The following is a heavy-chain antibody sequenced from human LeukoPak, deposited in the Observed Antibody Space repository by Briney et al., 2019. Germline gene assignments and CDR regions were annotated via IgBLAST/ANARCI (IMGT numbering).Heavy chain of an antibody. D-gene: IGHD3-10*01. CDR1: GFTFSSYA. J-gene: IGHJ4*02. Sequence: GGSLRLSCAASGFTFSSYAMSWVRQAPGKGLEWVAAISGSGGSTYNADPVKGRFTISRDNSKNTLYLQRNSLRAEYTAVYYCAKAGGYYGSGSYLDYWGQGTLVTVSS. CDR3: AKAGGYYGSGSYLDY. CDR2: ISGSGGST. V-gene: IGHV3-23*01.